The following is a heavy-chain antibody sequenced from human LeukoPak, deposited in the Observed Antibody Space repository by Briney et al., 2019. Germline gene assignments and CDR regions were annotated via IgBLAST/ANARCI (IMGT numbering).Heavy chain of an antibody. D-gene: IGHD2-15*01. V-gene: IGHV3-48*03. Sequence: PGGSLRLSCAASGFTFSSYEMNWVRQAPGKGLEWVSYISSSGSTIYYADSVKGRITISRDNAKNSLYLQMNSLRAEDTAVYYCARGYCSGGSCHGHDAFDIWGQGTMVTVSS. CDR2: ISSSGSTI. CDR3: ARGYCSGGSCHGHDAFDI. CDR1: GFTFSSYE. J-gene: IGHJ3*02.